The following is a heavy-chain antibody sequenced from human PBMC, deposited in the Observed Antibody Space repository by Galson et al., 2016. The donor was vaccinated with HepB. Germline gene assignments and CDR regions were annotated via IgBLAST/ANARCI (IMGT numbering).Heavy chain of an antibody. CDR3: ARYTSSSPYYYYMDV. Sequence: SLRLSCAASEFTFSYYYMSWIRQAPGKGLEWVSYISGSSHDTNYADSEKGRFTISRDNAKNSLYLQMTSLRAEDTAVYYCARYTSSSPYYYYMDVWGKGTTVTVSS. J-gene: IGHJ6*03. CDR2: ISGSSHDT. V-gene: IGHV3-11*06. CDR1: EFTFSYYY. D-gene: IGHD6-6*01.